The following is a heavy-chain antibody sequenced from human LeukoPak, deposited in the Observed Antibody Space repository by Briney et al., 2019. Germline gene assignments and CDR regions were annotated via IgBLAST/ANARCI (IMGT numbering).Heavy chain of an antibody. CDR1: GYTFTSYA. D-gene: IGHD4-11*01. J-gene: IGHJ6*02. V-gene: IGHV1-3*01. CDR3: ATSYSNEYDYYGMDV. CDR2: INAGNGNT. Sequence: ASVKVSCKASGYTFTSYAMHRVRQAPGQRLEWMGWINAGNGNTKYSQKFQGRVTITRDTSASTAYMELSSLRSEDTAVYYCATSYSNEYDYYGMDVWGQGTTVTVSS.